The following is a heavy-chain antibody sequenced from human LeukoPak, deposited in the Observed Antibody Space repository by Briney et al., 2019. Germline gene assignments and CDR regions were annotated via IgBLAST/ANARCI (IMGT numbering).Heavy chain of an antibody. D-gene: IGHD1-26*01. V-gene: IGHV3-7*01. CDR3: ARAAGGTSRDY. CDR1: GFTFSSYW. Sequence: PGGSLRLSCAVSGFTFSSYWMSWVRQAPGKGLEWLANINEDGSGRFYVDSVKGRLTISRDSAKNSLFLQMNSLRAEDTAVYYCARAAGGTSRDYWGQGTLVTVSS. J-gene: IGHJ4*02. CDR2: INEDGSGR.